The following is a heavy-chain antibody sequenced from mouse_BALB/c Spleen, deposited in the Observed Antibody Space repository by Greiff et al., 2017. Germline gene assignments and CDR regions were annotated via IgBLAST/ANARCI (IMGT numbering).Heavy chain of an antibody. Sequence: VQLQQPGAELVKPGTSVKLSCKASGYNFTSYWINWVKLRPGQGLEWIGDIYPGSGSTNYNEKFKSKATLTVDTSSSTAYMQLSSLASEDSALYYCARSGGNYLYYFDYWGQGTTLTVSS. D-gene: IGHD2-1*01. CDR2: IYPGSGST. J-gene: IGHJ2*01. CDR1: GYNFTSYW. V-gene: IGHV1-55*01. CDR3: ARSGGNYLYYFDY.